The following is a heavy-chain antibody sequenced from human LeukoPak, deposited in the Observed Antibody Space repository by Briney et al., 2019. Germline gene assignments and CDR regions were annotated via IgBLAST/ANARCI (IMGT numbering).Heavy chain of an antibody. V-gene: IGHV3-48*01. CDR2: ISSSGSTK. CDR3: ARGGLSIKGY. Sequence: GGSLRLSCGASGITFSSYSMNWVRQAPGKGLEWVSYISSSGSTKYYADSVKGRFTISRDNARNSLYLQMNSLRAEDTAVYFCARGGLSIKGYLGQGTLVTVSS. D-gene: IGHD5-12*01. J-gene: IGHJ4*02. CDR1: GITFSSYS.